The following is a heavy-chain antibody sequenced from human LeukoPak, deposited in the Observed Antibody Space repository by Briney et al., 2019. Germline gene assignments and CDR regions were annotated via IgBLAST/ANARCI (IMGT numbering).Heavy chain of an antibody. CDR2: IKQDGSEK. J-gene: IGHJ4*02. CDR3: AKIAGYSYGYYFDY. CDR1: GFTFSHYS. Sequence: GGSLRLSCAASGFTFSHYSMSWVRQAPGKGLEWVANIKQDGSEKYYVDSVKGRFTISRDNAKNSLYLQMNSLRAEDTAVYYCAKIAGYSYGYYFDYWGQGTLVTVSS. V-gene: IGHV3-7*01. D-gene: IGHD5-18*01.